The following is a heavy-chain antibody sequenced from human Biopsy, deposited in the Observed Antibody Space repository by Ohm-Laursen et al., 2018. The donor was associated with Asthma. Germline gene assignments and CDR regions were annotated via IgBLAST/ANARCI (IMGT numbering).Heavy chain of an antibody. D-gene: IGHD6-19*01. CDR2: ITTVFGTT. V-gene: IGHV1-69*01. Sequence: SSVKVSCKISGYSLTDLSMHWVRQAPGRGLEWLGGITTVFGTTNYAQKFQGRVTITADESTSTAYMEATSLRSEDTAIYYCARCQVGYSSGWSLLLKKIYYSGMDVWGQGTAVTVSS. J-gene: IGHJ6*02. CDR1: GYSLTDLS. CDR3: ARCQVGYSSGWSLLLKKIYYSGMDV.